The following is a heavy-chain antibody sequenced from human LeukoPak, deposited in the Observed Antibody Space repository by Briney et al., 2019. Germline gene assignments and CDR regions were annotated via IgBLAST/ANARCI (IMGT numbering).Heavy chain of an antibody. Sequence: GGSLRLSCAASGFTLSGYEMNWVRQAPGEGLEWVSAISGSGGSTFYADSVKGRFTISRDNSKNTLFLQMNSLGAKDTAIYYCATRGKDGYSANYYGMDVWGQGTTVTVSS. CDR3: ATRGKDGYSANYYGMDV. CDR1: GFTLSGYE. CDR2: ISGSGGST. V-gene: IGHV3-23*01. J-gene: IGHJ6*02. D-gene: IGHD5-24*01.